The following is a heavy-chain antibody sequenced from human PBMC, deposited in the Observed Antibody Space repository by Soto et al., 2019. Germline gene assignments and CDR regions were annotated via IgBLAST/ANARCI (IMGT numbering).Heavy chain of an antibody. CDR2: ISYDGSNK. Sequence: PGGSLRLSCAASGFTFSSYGMHWVRQAPGKGLEWVAVISYDGSNKYYADSVKGRFTISRDNSKNTLYRQMNSLRAEDTAVYYCANSGYSSYGFHSHLGDVWDKGTTVTVSS. CDR3: ANSGYSSYGFHSHLGDV. V-gene: IGHV3-30*18. J-gene: IGHJ6*04. CDR1: GFTFSSYG. D-gene: IGHD5-12*01.